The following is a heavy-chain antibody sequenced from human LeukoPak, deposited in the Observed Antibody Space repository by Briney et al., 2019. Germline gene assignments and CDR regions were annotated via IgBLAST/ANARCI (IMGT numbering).Heavy chain of an antibody. CDR3: ARGGFNYYDSSGDY. J-gene: IGHJ4*02. V-gene: IGHV3-7*01. D-gene: IGHD3-22*01. Sequence: AGGSLRLSCAASGFTFSSYWMSWVRQAPGKGLEWVANIKQDGSEKYYVDSVKGRFTISRDNAKNSLYLQMNSLRAEDTAVYYCARGGFNYYDSSGDYWGQGTLVTVSS. CDR1: GFTFSSYW. CDR2: IKQDGSEK.